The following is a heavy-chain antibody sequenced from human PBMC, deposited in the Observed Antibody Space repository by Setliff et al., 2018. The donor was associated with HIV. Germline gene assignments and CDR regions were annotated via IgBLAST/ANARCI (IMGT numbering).Heavy chain of an antibody. Sequence: SETLSLTCAVSGGSTNNYYLTWIRQPPGKGLEWIGSVSNGGDTNYNSSLKSRVSLSLDTSKTQFSLKLTSVTAADTAVYYCARATYTTLFGVLMGGGLQYWGPGTLVTVSS. CDR2: VSNGGDT. CDR1: GGSTNNYY. J-gene: IGHJ4*02. CDR3: ARATYTTLFGVLMGGGLQY. V-gene: IGHV4-59*01. D-gene: IGHD3-3*01.